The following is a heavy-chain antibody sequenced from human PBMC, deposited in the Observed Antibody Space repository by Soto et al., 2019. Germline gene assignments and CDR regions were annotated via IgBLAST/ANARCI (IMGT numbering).Heavy chain of an antibody. CDR1: GGSISGYY. V-gene: IGHV4-34*01. CDR3: ARARYCTSASCPGYFQH. D-gene: IGHD2-2*01. Sequence: SETLSLTCAVYGGSISGYYWSWIRQPPGKGLEWIGEINHSGTTNYNPSLESRVTISVDTSKNQFSLKLTSVTAADTAVYYCARARYCTSASCPGYFQHRGQGTLVTVSS. J-gene: IGHJ1*01. CDR2: INHSGTT.